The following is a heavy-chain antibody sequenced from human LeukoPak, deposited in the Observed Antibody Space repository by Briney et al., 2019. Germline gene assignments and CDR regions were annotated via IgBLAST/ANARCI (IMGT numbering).Heavy chain of an antibody. J-gene: IGHJ4*02. V-gene: IGHV4-4*07. D-gene: IGHD2-15*01. CDR2: IYNTGTT. CDR3: ARGVVAASGGNFDY. Sequence: SETLSLTCTVSGGSISSYYWSWIRQPAGKGLEWIGRIYNTGTTNYNPSLKSRVTISVDTSKNQFSLKPNSVTAADTAVYYCARGVVAASGGNFDYWGQGTLVTVSS. CDR1: GGSISSYY.